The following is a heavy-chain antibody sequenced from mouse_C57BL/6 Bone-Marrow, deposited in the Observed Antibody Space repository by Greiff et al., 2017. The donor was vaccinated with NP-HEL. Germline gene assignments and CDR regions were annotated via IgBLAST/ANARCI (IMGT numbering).Heavy chain of an antibody. Sequence: EVMLVESGGDLVKPGGSLKLSCAASGFTFSSYGMSWVRQTPDKRLEWVATISSGGSYTYYPDSVKGRFTISRDNAKNTLYLQMSRLKSEDTAMYYCARESLLSKFNFDYWGQGTTLTVSS. CDR1: GFTFSSYG. V-gene: IGHV5-6*01. J-gene: IGHJ2*01. CDR2: ISSGGSYT. D-gene: IGHD2-1*01. CDR3: ARESLLSKFNFDY.